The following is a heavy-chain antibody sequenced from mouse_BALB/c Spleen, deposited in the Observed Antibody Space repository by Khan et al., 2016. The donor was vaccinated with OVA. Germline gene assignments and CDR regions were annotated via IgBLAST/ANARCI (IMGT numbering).Heavy chain of an antibody. J-gene: IGHJ4*01. Sequence: DLVKPGASVKLSCKASGYTFTSYWINWIKQRPGQGLEWIGRISPGSGTPYYNEMFKGKATLTVDTSSSTAYIQLSSLSSEDSAVXFCARENYYGSSPYAMDYWGQGTSVTASA. D-gene: IGHD1-1*01. V-gene: IGHV1S41*01. CDR3: ARENYYGSSPYAMDY. CDR1: GYTFTSYW. CDR2: ISPGSGTP.